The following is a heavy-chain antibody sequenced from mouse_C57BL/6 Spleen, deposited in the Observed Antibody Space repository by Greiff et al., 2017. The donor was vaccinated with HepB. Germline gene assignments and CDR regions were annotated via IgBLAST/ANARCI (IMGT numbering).Heavy chain of an antibody. D-gene: IGHD1-1*01. CDR1: GFTFSDYG. CDR3: ARFMDYAMDY. CDR2: ISSGSSTI. J-gene: IGHJ4*01. Sequence: EVMLVESGGGLVKPGGSLKLSCAASGFTFSDYGMHWVRPAPEKGLEWVAYISSGSSTIYYADTVKGRFTISRDNAKSTLFLQMTSLRSEDTAMYDCARFMDYAMDYWGQGTSVTVSS. V-gene: IGHV5-17*01.